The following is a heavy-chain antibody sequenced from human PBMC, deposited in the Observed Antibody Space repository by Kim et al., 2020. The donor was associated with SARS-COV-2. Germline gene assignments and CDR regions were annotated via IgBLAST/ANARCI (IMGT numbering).Heavy chain of an antibody. D-gene: IGHD6-19*01. CDR2: INPNSGGT. V-gene: IGHV1-2*06. CDR3: ASWKWLAPFDY. CDR1: GYTFTDYY. Sequence: ASVKVSCKTSGYTFTDYYIHWVRQAHGQGLEWMGRINPNSGGTNYALKFRGRVTMTRDTSISTAYMELSSLRSDDTAVYYCASWKWLAPFDYWGQGTLVTASS. J-gene: IGHJ4*02.